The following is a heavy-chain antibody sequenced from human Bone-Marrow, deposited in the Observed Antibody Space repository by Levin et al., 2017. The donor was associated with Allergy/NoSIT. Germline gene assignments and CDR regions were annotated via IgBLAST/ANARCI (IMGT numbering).Heavy chain of an antibody. J-gene: IGHJ3*02. CDR1: GFSFSTFG. Sequence: GGSLRLSCATSGFSFSTFGMHWVRQAPGKGLAWVAFILFDGNDRYHADSVKGRFTISRDNSRNTLFLQMNSLRAEDTAVYYCARVAKALSYAYDAFDIWGQGTVVTVSS. V-gene: IGHV3-33*01. CDR2: ILFDGNDR. D-gene: IGHD3-16*01. CDR3: ARVAKALSYAYDAFDI.